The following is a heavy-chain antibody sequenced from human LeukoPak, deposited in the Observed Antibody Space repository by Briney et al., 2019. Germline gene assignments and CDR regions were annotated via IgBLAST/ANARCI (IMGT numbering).Heavy chain of an antibody. CDR2: IKEDGSDK. Sequence: GGSLRLSCAASGFTFSNAWMSWVRQAPGKGLEWVANIKEDGSDKYYVDSLMGRFTISRDNAKNSLYLQMSGLRAEDTALYYCAREGMSEGAPFDYWGQGTLVTVSS. D-gene: IGHD1-26*01. CDR1: GFTFSNAW. J-gene: IGHJ4*02. V-gene: IGHV3-7*01. CDR3: AREGMSEGAPFDY.